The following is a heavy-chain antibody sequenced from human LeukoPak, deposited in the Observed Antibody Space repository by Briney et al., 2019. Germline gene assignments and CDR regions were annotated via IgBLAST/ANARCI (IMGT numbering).Heavy chain of an antibody. CDR1: GYTFTSYA. Sequence: ASVKVSCKASGYTFTSYAFRWVRQAPGQGLEWMGWISAYNGNTNYAQNLQGRVTMTIDTSTSTAYMELRSLRSDDTAVYYCARGGNGYYYLFDYWGQGTLVTVSS. CDR2: ISAYNGNT. D-gene: IGHD3-22*01. CDR3: ARGGNGYYYLFDY. J-gene: IGHJ4*02. V-gene: IGHV1-18*01.